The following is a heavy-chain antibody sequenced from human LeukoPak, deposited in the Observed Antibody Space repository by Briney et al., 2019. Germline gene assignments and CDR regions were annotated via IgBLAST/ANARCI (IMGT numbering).Heavy chain of an antibody. V-gene: IGHV3-23*01. J-gene: IGHJ6*03. CDR2: ISGSGGST. D-gene: IGHD1-1*01. CDR1: SSYA. CDR3: AKDGYDYYYYYMDV. Sequence: PGGSLRLSCAAFSSYAMSWVRQAPGKGLEWVSAISGSGGSTYYADSVKGRFTISRDNSKNTLYLQMNRLRAEDTAVYYCAKDGYDYYYYYMDVWGKGTTVTVSS.